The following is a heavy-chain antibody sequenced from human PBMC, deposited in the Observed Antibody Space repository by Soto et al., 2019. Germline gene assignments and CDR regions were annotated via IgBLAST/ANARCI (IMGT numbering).Heavy chain of an antibody. CDR1: GFTFSSYA. D-gene: IGHD3-10*01. J-gene: IGHJ4*02. Sequence: GGSLRLSCAASGFTFSSYAMSWVRQAPGKGLEWVSAISGSGGSTYYADSVKGRFTISRDNSKNTLYLQMNSLRAEDTAVYYCAKSSGYLWFGDSPYYFDYWGQGTLVTVSS. CDR3: AKSSGYLWFGDSPYYFDY. CDR2: ISGSGGST. V-gene: IGHV3-23*01.